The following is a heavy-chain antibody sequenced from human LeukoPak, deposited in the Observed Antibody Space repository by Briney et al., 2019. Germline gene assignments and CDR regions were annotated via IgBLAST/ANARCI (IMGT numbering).Heavy chain of an antibody. CDR1: GYSISSGYY. D-gene: IGHD3-9*01. V-gene: IGHV4-38-2*02. Sequence: SETLSLTCTVSGYSISSGYYGGWIRQPPGKGLEWIGSIYHSGSTYYNPSLKSRVTISVDTSKNQFSLKLSSVTAADTAVYYCARELTLNYDILTGYYYFDYWGQGTLVTVSS. CDR3: ARELTLNYDILTGYYYFDY. J-gene: IGHJ4*02. CDR2: IYHSGST.